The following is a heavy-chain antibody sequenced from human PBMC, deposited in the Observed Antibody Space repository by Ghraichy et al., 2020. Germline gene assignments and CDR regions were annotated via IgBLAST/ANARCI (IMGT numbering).Heavy chain of an antibody. J-gene: IGHJ6*02. CDR1: GFTFSSYW. CDR2: IKQDGSKI. D-gene: IGHD3-16*01. Sequence: GESLNISCVASGFTFSSYWMSWVRQAPGKGLEWVANIKQDGSKIYYVDSVKGRFIISRDNAKNSLYLQMNSLRAEDTPVYYCARDQGDFAMALYYYGMDVWGQGTTVTVSS. CDR3: ARDQGDFAMALYYYGMDV. V-gene: IGHV3-7*01.